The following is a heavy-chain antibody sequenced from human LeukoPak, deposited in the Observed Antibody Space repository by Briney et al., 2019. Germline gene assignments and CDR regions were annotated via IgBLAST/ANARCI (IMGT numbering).Heavy chain of an antibody. D-gene: IGHD4-17*01. CDR1: GYTFTSYG. CDR3: AREYGDTNYYYYGMAV. J-gene: IGHJ6*02. Sequence: ASVKVSCKASGYTFTSYGISWVRQAPGQGLEWMGLISAYNGNTNYAQKLQGRVTMTTDKSTSTAYMELRSLRSDDTAVYYCAREYGDTNYYYYGMAVWGQGTTVTVSS. CDR2: ISAYNGNT. V-gene: IGHV1-18*01.